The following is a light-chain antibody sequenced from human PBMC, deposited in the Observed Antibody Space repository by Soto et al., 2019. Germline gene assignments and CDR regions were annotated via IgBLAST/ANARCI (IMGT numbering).Light chain of an antibody. Sequence: QSVLTPPASVSGSPGQSITISCTGTSSDVGGYNYVSWYQSHPGEAPKPIIYDVSNRPSGVSDRFSGSKSGNTASLTISGLQAEDEADYYCSSYTSSISYVFGTGTKVTVL. V-gene: IGLV2-14*03. J-gene: IGLJ1*01. CDR1: SSDVGGYNY. CDR3: SSYTSSISYV. CDR2: DVS.